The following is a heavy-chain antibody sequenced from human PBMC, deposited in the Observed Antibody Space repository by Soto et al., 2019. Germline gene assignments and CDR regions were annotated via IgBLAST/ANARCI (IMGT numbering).Heavy chain of an antibody. J-gene: IGHJ6*02. CDR3: ARDPSWGLDV. CDR2: ISYDGSNK. D-gene: IGHD3-16*01. Sequence: QVQLVESGGGVVQPGRSLRLSCAASGFTFSSYVMHWVRQAPGKGLEWVAVISYDGSNKYYADSVKGRFTISRDNSKNTLYLQMNSLRAEDTAVYYCARDPSWGLDVWGQGTTVTVSS. CDR1: GFTFSSYV. V-gene: IGHV3-30-3*01.